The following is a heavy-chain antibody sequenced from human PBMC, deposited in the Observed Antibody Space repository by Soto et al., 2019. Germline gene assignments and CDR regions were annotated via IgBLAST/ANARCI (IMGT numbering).Heavy chain of an antibody. CDR3: AGKLEYPIPGGPPYYSYGRDV. D-gene: IGHD1-7*01. V-gene: IGHV4-59*01. Sequence: SETLSLTCTVSGGSINNYYWSWIRQPPGKGLEWIGYIYYSGSTNYNPSLKSRVTISVDTSKNQFSLKLSSVTAADTAVYYCAGKLEYPIPGGPPYYSYGRDVGGQGTTVTV. CDR1: GGSINNYY. CDR2: IYYSGST. J-gene: IGHJ6*02.